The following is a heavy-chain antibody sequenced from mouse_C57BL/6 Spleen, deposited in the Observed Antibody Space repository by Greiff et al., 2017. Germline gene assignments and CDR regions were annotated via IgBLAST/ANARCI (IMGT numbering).Heavy chain of an antibody. D-gene: IGHD1-1*01. V-gene: IGHV1-80*01. Sequence: QVQLKESGAELVKPGASVKISCKASGYAFSSYWMNWVKQRPGKGLEWIGQIYPGDGDTNYNGKFKGKATLTADKSSSPAYMQLSSLTSEDSAVYFCARENYYGSSYVDYWGQGTTLTVSS. CDR2: IYPGDGDT. CDR1: GYAFSSYW. J-gene: IGHJ2*01. CDR3: ARENYYGSSYVDY.